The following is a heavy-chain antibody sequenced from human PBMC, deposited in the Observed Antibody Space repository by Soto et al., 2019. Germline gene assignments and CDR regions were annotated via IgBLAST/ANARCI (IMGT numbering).Heavy chain of an antibody. CDR1: GYNFTSYG. V-gene: IGHV1-18*01. J-gene: IGHJ5*02. Sequence: ASVKVSCKASGYNFTSYGISWVRQAPGQGLEWMGWISPHNDRTKYARRFQDRVTMTTETPTSTVYMELGSLRSDDTAVYYCARTAGTYPTHPFDPWGQGTLVTVSS. D-gene: IGHD3-10*01. CDR3: ARTAGTYPTHPFDP. CDR2: ISPHNDRT.